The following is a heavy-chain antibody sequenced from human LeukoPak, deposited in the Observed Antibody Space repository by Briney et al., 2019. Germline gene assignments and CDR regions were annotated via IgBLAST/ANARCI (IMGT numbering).Heavy chain of an antibody. CDR1: GFTFSSYR. CDR2: ISGSGGST. CDR3: AKDRTQQIAKFDY. Sequence: GGSLRLSCAASGFTFSSYRMSWVRQAPGKGLEWVTAISGSGGSTYYADSVKGRFTISRDNSKNTLFLQMNSLRAEDTAVYYCAKDRTQQIAKFDYWGQGTLVTVSS. V-gene: IGHV3-23*01. J-gene: IGHJ4*02. D-gene: IGHD6-13*01.